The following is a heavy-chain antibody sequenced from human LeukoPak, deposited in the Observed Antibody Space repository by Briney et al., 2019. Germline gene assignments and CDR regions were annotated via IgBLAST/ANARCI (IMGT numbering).Heavy chain of an antibody. Sequence: SVKVPCKASGFTFTSSAMQWVRQARGQRLEWIGWIVVGSGNTNYAQKFQERVTITRDMSTSTAYMELSSLRSEDTAVYHCAAFIVATSNFVDYWGQGTLVTVSS. CDR2: IVVGSGNT. CDR1: GFTFTSSA. J-gene: IGHJ4*02. D-gene: IGHD5-12*01. V-gene: IGHV1-58*02. CDR3: AAFIVATSNFVDY.